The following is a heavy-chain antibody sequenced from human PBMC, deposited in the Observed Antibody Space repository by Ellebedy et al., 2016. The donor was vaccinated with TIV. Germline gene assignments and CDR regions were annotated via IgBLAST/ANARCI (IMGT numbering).Heavy chain of an antibody. V-gene: IGHV4-34*01. CDR3: ARGYCSGGSCHFDY. D-gene: IGHD2-15*01. J-gene: IGHJ4*02. Sequence: SETLSLXXAVYGGSFSGYYWSWIRQPPGKGLEWIGEINHSGNTNYNPSLKSRVTISVDTSKNQFSLKLSSVTAADTAVYYSARGYCSGGSCHFDYWGQGTLVTVSS. CDR1: GGSFSGYY. CDR2: INHSGNT.